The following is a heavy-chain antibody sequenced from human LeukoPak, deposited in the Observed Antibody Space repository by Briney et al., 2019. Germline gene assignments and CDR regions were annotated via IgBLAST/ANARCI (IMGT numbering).Heavy chain of an antibody. CDR2: INHSGST. D-gene: IGHD5-24*01. V-gene: IGHV4-34*01. CDR1: GGSFSGYY. Sequence: SETLSLTCAVYGGSFSGYYWSWIRQPPGKGLEWIGEINHSGSTNYNPSLKSRVTISVDTSKNQFSLKLSSVTAADSAVYYCARGGGGWLPFDYWGQGTLVTVSS. CDR3: ARGGGGWLPFDY. J-gene: IGHJ4*02.